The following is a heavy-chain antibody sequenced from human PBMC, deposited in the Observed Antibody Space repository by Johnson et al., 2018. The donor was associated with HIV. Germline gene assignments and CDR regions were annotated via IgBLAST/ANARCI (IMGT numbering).Heavy chain of an antibody. J-gene: IGHJ3*01. CDR1: GFTFSSYA. CDR3: VKDRRFAVAGPHDGLDV. V-gene: IGHV3-30*04. CDR2: ISSDGSNK. Sequence: VQLVESGGGVVRPGGSLRLSCAASGFTFSSYAMPWVRQAPGKGLAWVAVISSDGSNKSYADSVTGRFTISRDNAENSLYLDMNSLRAEDTALYYCVKDRRFAVAGPHDGLDVWGLGTMVTVSS. D-gene: IGHD6-19*01.